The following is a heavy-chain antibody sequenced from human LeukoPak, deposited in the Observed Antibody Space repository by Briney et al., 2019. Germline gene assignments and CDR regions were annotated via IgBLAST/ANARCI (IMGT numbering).Heavy chain of an antibody. Sequence: GGSLRLSCAASGFTSSSHWMTWVRQAPGKGLEWVANIKQDGSKKSYVDSVKGRFTISRDNAKNSLYLQTNSLRAEDTAIYYCTRVGYIDEGIDYWGQGTLVTVSS. CDR2: IKQDGSKK. V-gene: IGHV3-7*04. CDR3: TRVGYIDEGIDY. CDR1: GFTSSSHW. J-gene: IGHJ4*02. D-gene: IGHD5-24*01.